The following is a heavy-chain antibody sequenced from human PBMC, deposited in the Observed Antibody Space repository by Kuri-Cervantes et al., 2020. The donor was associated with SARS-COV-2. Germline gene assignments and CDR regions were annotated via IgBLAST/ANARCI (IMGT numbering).Heavy chain of an antibody. V-gene: IGHV3-23*01. CDR1: GFTFSSYA. CDR3: ARGLHRDPLDI. D-gene: IGHD3-10*01. CDR2: ISGSGGST. Sequence: GESLKISCAASGFTFSSYAMSWVRQAPGKGLEWVSAISGSGGSTYYADSVKGRFTISRDNSKNTLYLQMNSLRAEDTAVYYCARGLHRDPLDIWGQGTMVTVSS. J-gene: IGHJ3*02.